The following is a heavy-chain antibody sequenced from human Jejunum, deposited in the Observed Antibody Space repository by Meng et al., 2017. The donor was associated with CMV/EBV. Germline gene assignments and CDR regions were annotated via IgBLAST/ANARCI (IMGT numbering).Heavy chain of an antibody. J-gene: IGHJ4*02. V-gene: IGHV7-4-1*02. D-gene: IGHD4-11*01. Sequence: VALLQMGAELQKPGALVQVSSMAPGYNLINCAMNWVRQGPGRGLEWMGWINTNTSNPYYAKDFTGRFVIPLDTSVSTTYLQISGLKGEDTAVYYGAPGPANDYRSSYYFDYWSQGTLVTVSS. CDR3: APGPANDYRSSYYFDY. CDR1: GYNLINCA. CDR2: INTNTSNP.